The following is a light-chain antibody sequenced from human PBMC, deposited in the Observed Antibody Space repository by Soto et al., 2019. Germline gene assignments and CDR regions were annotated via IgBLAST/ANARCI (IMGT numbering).Light chain of an antibody. J-gene: IGKJ4*01. Sequence: DIQMTQSPSSLSASVEEKVTITCRASQSISSYLNWYQQKPGKAPKLLIYAASSLQSGVPSRFSGSGSGTDFTLTISSLQPEDFATYYCQQSYSTLVTFGGGTKVDIK. CDR1: QSISSY. CDR2: AAS. V-gene: IGKV1-39*01. CDR3: QQSYSTLVT.